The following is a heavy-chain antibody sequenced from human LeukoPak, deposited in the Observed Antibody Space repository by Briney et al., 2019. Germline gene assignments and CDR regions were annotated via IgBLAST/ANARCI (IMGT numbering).Heavy chain of an antibody. CDR2: IYPGDSDT. D-gene: IGHD3-22*01. Sequence: GESLKISCKGSGYSFTSYWIAWVRQMPGKGLEWMGIIYPGDSDTRYSPSFQGQVTISADKSISTAYLQWSSLKASDTAMYYCATNYYDSSGYYQYFDYWGQGTLVTVSS. CDR1: GYSFTSYW. V-gene: IGHV5-51*01. CDR3: ATNYYDSSGYYQYFDY. J-gene: IGHJ4*02.